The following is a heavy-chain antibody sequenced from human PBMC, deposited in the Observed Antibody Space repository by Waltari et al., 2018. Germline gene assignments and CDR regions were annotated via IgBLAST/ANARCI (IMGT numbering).Heavy chain of an antibody. V-gene: IGHV1-69*02. CDR2: IIPILGIA. Sequence: QVQLVQSGAEVKKPGSSVKVSCKTSGGTFSSYTISWVRQAPGQGLEWMGRIIPILGIANYAQKFQGRVTITADKSTSTAYMELSSLRSEDTAVYYCARVGYCGGDCYSSYWGQGTLVTVSS. D-gene: IGHD2-21*02. CDR3: ARVGYCGGDCYSSY. CDR1: GGTFSSYT. J-gene: IGHJ4*02.